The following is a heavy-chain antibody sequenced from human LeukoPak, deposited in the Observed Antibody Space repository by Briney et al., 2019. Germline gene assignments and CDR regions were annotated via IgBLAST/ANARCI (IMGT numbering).Heavy chain of an antibody. V-gene: IGHV4-38-2*02. D-gene: IGHD3-16*01. CDR2: IYYSGST. CDR1: GYSISSGYH. J-gene: IGHJ5*02. Sequence: SETLSLTCTVSGYSISSGYHWGWIRQPPGKGLEWIGYIYYSGSTNYNPSLKSRVTISVDTSKNQFSLNLTSVTAADTAAYYCARFTPQGYGWGGYNRFDPWGQGTPVTVSS. CDR3: ARFTPQGYGWGGYNRFDP.